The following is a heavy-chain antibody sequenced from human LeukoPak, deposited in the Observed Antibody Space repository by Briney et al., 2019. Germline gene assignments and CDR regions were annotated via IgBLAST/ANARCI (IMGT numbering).Heavy chain of an antibody. V-gene: IGHV4-59*08. CDR3: ARRITMVRGVYYKGMDV. CDR2: IYYRGST. Sequence: SETLSLTCTVSGGSISSYYWSWIRQPPGKGLEWIGHIYYRGSTDYNPSLKSRVTISVATSKNQFSLKLSSVTAADTAVYYCARRITMVRGVYYKGMDVWGQGTTVIVSS. CDR1: GGSISSYY. D-gene: IGHD3-10*01. J-gene: IGHJ6*02.